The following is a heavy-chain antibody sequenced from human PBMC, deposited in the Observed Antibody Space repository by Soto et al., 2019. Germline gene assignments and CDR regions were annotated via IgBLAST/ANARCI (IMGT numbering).Heavy chain of an antibody. J-gene: IGHJ4*02. CDR2: IKSKTDGGTT. Sequence: GGSLRLSCAASGFTFSNAWMNWVRQAPGKGLEWVGRIKSKTDGGTTDYAAPVKGGFTISRDDSKNTLYLQMNSLKTEDTAVYYCTTDRGYYDSSGYYENFDYWGQGTLVTGSS. V-gene: IGHV3-15*07. CDR3: TTDRGYYDSSGYYENFDY. D-gene: IGHD3-22*01. CDR1: GFTFSNAW.